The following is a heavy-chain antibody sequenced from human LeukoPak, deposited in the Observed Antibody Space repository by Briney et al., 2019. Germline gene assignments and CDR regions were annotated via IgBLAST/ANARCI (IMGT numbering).Heavy chain of an antibody. J-gene: IGHJ6*02. V-gene: IGHV1-2*06. D-gene: IGHD5-24*01. CDR2: INPNSGGT. CDR1: GYTFTGYY. Sequence: ASVKVSCKASGYTFTGYYMHWVRQAPGQGLEWMGRINPNSGGTNYAQKFQGRVTMTRDTSISTAYLQWSSLKASDTAMYYCARHDVQSRDGYNSDGMDVWGQGTTVTVSS. CDR3: ARHDVQSRDGYNSDGMDV.